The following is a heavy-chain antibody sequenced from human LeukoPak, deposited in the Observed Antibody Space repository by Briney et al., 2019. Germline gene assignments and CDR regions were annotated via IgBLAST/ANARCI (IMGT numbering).Heavy chain of an antibody. CDR1: GGTFSSYA. Sequence: ASVKVSCKASGGTFSSYAISWVRQAPGQGLEWMGWISAYNGNTNYAQKLQGRVTMTTDTSTSTAYMELRSLRSDDTAVYYCAREFTYYYGSGTDLDYWGQGTLVTVSS. D-gene: IGHD3-10*01. J-gene: IGHJ4*02. V-gene: IGHV1-18*01. CDR2: ISAYNGNT. CDR3: AREFTYYYGSGTDLDY.